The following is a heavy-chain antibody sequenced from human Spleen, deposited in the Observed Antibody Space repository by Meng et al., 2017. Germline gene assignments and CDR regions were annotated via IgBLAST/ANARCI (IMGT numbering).Heavy chain of an antibody. CDR1: GFSFSSYA. CDR2: ISGSGGST. D-gene: IGHD4-23*01. CDR3: VKEDRWFYGGNSVSFDI. Sequence: GESLKISCAASGFSFSSYAMSWVRQAPGKGLEWVSTISGSGGSTYYADSVKGRFTISRDNSKNTLSLQMNSLRAEDTAVFYCVKEDRWFYGGNSVSFDIWGQGTMVTVSS. V-gene: IGHV3-23*01. J-gene: IGHJ3*02.